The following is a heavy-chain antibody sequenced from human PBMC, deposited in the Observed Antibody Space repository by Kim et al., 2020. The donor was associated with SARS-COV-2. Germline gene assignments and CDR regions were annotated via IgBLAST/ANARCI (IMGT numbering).Heavy chain of an antibody. D-gene: IGHD2-2*01. CDR1: GFTFSSYA. J-gene: IGHJ2*01. CDR3: ARDFGCSSTSCYIYWYFDL. Sequence: GGSLRLSCAASGFTFSSYAMHWVRQAPGKGLEWVAVISYDGSNKYYADSVKGRFTISRDNSKNTLYLQMNSLRAEDTAVYYCARDFGCSSTSCYIYWYFDLWGRGTLVTVSS. V-gene: IGHV3-30-3*01. CDR2: ISYDGSNK.